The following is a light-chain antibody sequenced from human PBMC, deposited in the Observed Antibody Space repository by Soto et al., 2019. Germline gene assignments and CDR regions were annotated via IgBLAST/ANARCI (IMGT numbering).Light chain of an antibody. J-gene: IGKJ4*01. CDR2: TES. CDR3: LQDYSYPLT. V-gene: IGKV1-6*01. CDR1: QYIRND. Sequence: ALQMTQSPSSLSASVGDRVTITCRASQYIRNDLDWFQQKPGEAPKVLIYTESSLESGVPSRFSGSGSGTEFTLTINSLQPEDFATYYCLQDYSYPLTFGGGTKVEIK.